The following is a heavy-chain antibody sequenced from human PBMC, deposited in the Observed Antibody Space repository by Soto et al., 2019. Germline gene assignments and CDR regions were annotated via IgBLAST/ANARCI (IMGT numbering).Heavy chain of an antibody. Sequence: EVQLLESGGGLVQPGGSLRLSCAASGFTFSSYAMSWVRQAPGKGLQWVTAISGSGGSTYYADSVKGRSTIARDDSKNTLYLQMNSPRAEDTAVYYCAKDTYTSTTGPFDYWGQGALVTVSS. V-gene: IGHV3-23*01. D-gene: IGHD4-17*01. CDR1: GFTFSSYA. CDR3: AKDTYTSTTGPFDY. CDR2: ISGSGGST. J-gene: IGHJ4*02.